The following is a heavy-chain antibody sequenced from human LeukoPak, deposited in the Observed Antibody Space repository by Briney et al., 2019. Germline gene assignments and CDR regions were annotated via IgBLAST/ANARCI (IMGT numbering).Heavy chain of an antibody. Sequence: GASVKVSCKASGYTFTSYGISWVRQAPGQGLEWMEWISAYNGNTNYAQKLQGRVTMTTDTSTSTAYMELRSLRSDDTAVYYCARDRRLSGIAAAGTGYWGQGTLVTVSS. D-gene: IGHD6-13*01. V-gene: IGHV1-18*01. CDR3: ARDRRLSGIAAAGTGY. CDR2: ISAYNGNT. J-gene: IGHJ4*02. CDR1: GYTFTSYG.